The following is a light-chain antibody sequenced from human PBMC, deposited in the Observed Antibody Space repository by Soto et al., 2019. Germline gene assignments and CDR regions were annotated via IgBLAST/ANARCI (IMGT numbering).Light chain of an antibody. Sequence: EIVMTQSPATLSVSPGERATLSCRASQSVSSNLAWYQKKPGQAPRLLIYGASTRATGIPARFSGSGSATEFTLTISSLQSGDFALYYCQQYNIWPPWTFGQGTKVDIK. J-gene: IGKJ1*01. CDR2: GAS. CDR1: QSVSSN. V-gene: IGKV3-15*01. CDR3: QQYNIWPPWT.